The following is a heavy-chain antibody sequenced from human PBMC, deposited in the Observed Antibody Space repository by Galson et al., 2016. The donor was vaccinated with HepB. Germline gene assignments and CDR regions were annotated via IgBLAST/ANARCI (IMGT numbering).Heavy chain of an antibody. CDR2: ISNNNENT. CDR3: ARAGAEVTSQFDS. J-gene: IGHJ4*02. CDR1: GYTFSIFG. V-gene: IGHV1-18*01. Sequence: SVKVSCKASGYTFSIFGISWVRQAPGQGLEWLGWISNNNENTNYAQTVQGRVTLTTDTSTSTACMELRDLTSGDTAVYYCARAGAEVTSQFDSWGQGTQVIVSS. D-gene: IGHD2-21*02.